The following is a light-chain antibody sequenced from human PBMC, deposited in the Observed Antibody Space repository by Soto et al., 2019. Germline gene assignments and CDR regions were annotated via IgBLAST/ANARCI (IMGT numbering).Light chain of an antibody. CDR2: GAS. Sequence: EIVMTQSPATLSVSPGERATLSCRASQSVSSNLAWYQQKPGQAPRLLIYGASTRATGIPSRFSGSGSGAEFTLTISILQSEDFAVYYCQQYNNWPLWTFGQGTKV. V-gene: IGKV3-15*01. J-gene: IGKJ1*01. CDR3: QQYNNWPLWT. CDR1: QSVSSN.